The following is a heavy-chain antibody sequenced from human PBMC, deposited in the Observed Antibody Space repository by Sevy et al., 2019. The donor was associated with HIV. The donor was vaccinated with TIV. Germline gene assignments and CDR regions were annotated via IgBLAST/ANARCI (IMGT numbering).Heavy chain of an antibody. CDR2: IIPIFGRA. D-gene: IGHD5-12*01. Sequence: ASVKVSCKASGGTFSSYAISWVRQAPGQGLEWMGGIIPIFGRANYAQKFQGRVTITADESTSTAYMELSSLRSEDTAVYYCARNLKSRDGYNSGLDYWGQGTLVTVSS. CDR3: ARNLKSRDGYNSGLDY. CDR1: GGTFSSYA. V-gene: IGHV1-69*13. J-gene: IGHJ4*02.